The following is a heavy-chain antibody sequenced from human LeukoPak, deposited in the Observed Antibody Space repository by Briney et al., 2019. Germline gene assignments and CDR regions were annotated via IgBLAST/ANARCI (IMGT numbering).Heavy chain of an antibody. CDR2: IYYSGST. J-gene: IGHJ4*02. V-gene: IGHV4-38-2*01. CDR1: GFTFSDYY. D-gene: IGHD2-15*01. Sequence: GSLRLSCAASGFTFSDYYMSWIRQSPGKGLEWIGSIYYSGSTYYSPSLKSRVTISVDTSKNQFSLKLSSVTAADTAVYYCARPNIRYCSGGACSNDGSDYWGQGTLVTVSS. CDR3: ARPNIRYCSGGACSNDGSDY.